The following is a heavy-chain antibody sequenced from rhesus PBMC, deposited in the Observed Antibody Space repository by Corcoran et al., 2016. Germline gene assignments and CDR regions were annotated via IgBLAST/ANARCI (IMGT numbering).Heavy chain of an antibody. Sequence: QVQLQQWGEGLVKPSETLSLTCAVYGGSISGYYYWSWIRQPPGKGLEWIGYIYGKGAGSNCSPHPKNRVTSAKDTSKNQFSLKLSSVTAADTAVYYCARLVYRGGFDYWGQGVLVTVSS. J-gene: IGHJ4*01. CDR3: ARLVYRGGFDY. D-gene: IGHD5-24*01. CDR2: IYGKGAGS. V-gene: IGHV4-73*01. CDR1: GGSISGYYY.